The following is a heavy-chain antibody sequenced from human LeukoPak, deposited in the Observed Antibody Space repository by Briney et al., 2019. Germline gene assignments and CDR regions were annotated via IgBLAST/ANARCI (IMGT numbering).Heavy chain of an antibody. CDR3: AKTQYQWLSLFDY. V-gene: IGHV3-30*18. J-gene: IGHJ4*02. CDR1: GFTFSSYG. D-gene: IGHD3-22*01. CDR2: ISYDGSNK. Sequence: PGGSLRLSCAASGFTFSSYGMPWVRQAPGKGLEWVAVISYDGSNKYYADSVKGRFTISRDNSKNTLYLQMNSLRAEDTAVYYCAKTQYQWLSLFDYWGQGTLVTVSS.